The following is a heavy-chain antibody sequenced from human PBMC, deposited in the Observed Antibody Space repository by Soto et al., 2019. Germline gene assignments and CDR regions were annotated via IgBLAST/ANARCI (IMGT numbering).Heavy chain of an antibody. V-gene: IGHV4-39*01. D-gene: IGHD5-18*01. CDR1: GGSISSSSYY. CDR2: IYYSGST. Sequence: QLQLQESGPGLVKPSETLSLTCTVSGGSISSSSYYWGWIRQPPGKALEWIGSIYYSGSTYYNPSLKSRVTISVDTSTNQFSLKLSSVTAADTAVYYWARRPNGLWIQDYYYGMDVWGQGTTVTVSS. J-gene: IGHJ6*02. CDR3: ARRPNGLWIQDYYYGMDV.